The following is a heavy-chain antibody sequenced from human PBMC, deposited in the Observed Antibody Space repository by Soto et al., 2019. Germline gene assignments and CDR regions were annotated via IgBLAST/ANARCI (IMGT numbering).Heavy chain of an antibody. CDR3: ARGGSYYGSGSYHHDAFDI. CDR1: GFTFSSYA. J-gene: IGHJ3*02. D-gene: IGHD3-10*01. V-gene: IGHV3-30-3*01. Sequence: GGSLRLSCAASGFTFSSYAMHWVRQAPGKGLEWVAVISYDGSNKYYADSVKGRFTISRDNSKNTLYLQMNSLRVEDTAVYYCARGGSYYGSGSYHHDAFDIWGQGTMVTVSS. CDR2: ISYDGSNK.